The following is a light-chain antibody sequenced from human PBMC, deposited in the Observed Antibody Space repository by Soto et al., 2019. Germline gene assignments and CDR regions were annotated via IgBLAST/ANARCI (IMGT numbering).Light chain of an antibody. CDR3: QQRSNWPRT. Sequence: EIVLTQSPGTLSLSPGERATLSCRASQSVSSYLDWYQQKRGQVPRLLIYDASNRATGIPARFSGSGSGTDFTLTISSLEPEDFGVYYCQQRSNWPRTFGQGTKLEMK. J-gene: IGKJ2*01. V-gene: IGKV3-11*01. CDR2: DAS. CDR1: QSVSSY.